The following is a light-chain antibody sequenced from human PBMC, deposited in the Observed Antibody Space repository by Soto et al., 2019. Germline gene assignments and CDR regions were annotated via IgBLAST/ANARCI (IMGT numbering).Light chain of an antibody. CDR2: KAS. J-gene: IGKJ1*01. CDR3: QQYNNLWT. CDR1: QSISSW. Sequence: DIQMTQSPSTLSASVGDRVTITCRASQSISSWLAWYQQKPGKAPKLLIYKASSLESGVPSRFSGSGSGTEFTLTISSLQPDDFATYNCQQYNNLWTFGQGTKVEIK. V-gene: IGKV1-5*03.